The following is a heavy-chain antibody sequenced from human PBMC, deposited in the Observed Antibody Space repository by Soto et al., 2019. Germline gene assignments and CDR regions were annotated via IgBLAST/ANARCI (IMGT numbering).Heavy chain of an antibody. CDR1: GFIFSSYA. J-gene: IGHJ4*02. CDR3: AREGRIAGVFDY. Sequence: QVQLVESGGGVVQPGRSLRLSCAASGFIFSSYAMHWVRQAPGKGLEWVAVISYDGSNKYYAESVKGRFTISRDNSKNTLYLQMNSLRAEDTAVYYCAREGRIAGVFDYWGQGTLVTVSS. V-gene: IGHV3-30-3*01. CDR2: ISYDGSNK. D-gene: IGHD1-20*01.